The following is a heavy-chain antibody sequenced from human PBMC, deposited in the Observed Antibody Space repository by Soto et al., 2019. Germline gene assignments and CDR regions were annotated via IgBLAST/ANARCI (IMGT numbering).Heavy chain of an antibody. V-gene: IGHV4-31*03. J-gene: IGHJ4*02. D-gene: IGHD3-3*01. CDR2: IYYSGST. Sequence: SETLSLTCTVSGGSISSGGYYWSWIRQHPGKGLEWIGYIYYSGSTYYNPSLKSRVTISVDTSKNQFSLKLSSVTAADTAVYYCARTLELYDFWSGYPYYLDYWGQGTLVTVSS. CDR3: ARTLELYDFWSGYPYYLDY. CDR1: GGSISSGGYY.